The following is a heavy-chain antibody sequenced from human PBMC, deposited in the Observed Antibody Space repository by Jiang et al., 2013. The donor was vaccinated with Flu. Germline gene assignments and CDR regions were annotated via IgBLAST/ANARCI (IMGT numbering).Heavy chain of an antibody. V-gene: IGHV5-51*01. D-gene: IGHD1-26*01. Sequence: IIYPGDSDTRYSPSFQGQVTISADKSISTAYLQWSSLKASDTAMYYCASVRMGDAFDIWGQGTMVTVSS. CDR3: ASVRMGDAFDI. CDR2: IYPGDSDT. J-gene: IGHJ3*02.